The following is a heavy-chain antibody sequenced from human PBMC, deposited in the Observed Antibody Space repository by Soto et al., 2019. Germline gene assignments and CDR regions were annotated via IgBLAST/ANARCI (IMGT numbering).Heavy chain of an antibody. CDR1: GFTFSSYW. Sequence: EVQLVESGGGLVQPGGSLRLSCAASGFTFSSYWMSWVRQAPGKGLEWVANIKQDGSEKYYGDSVKGRFTISRDNAKNALYLQMNSLRAEDTAVYYCARVKWLVPKRDAFDIWGQGTMVTVSS. J-gene: IGHJ3*02. V-gene: IGHV3-7*01. CDR3: ARVKWLVPKRDAFDI. D-gene: IGHD6-19*01. CDR2: IKQDGSEK.